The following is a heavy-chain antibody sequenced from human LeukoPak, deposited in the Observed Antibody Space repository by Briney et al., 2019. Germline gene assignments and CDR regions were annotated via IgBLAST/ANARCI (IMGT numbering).Heavy chain of an antibody. Sequence: SVKVSCKASGGTFNSYAISWVRQAPGQGLEWMGGIIPTFGTANHAQKFQGRVTITTDESTSTAYLELSSLRSEDTAVYYCARPDKLRLGELSAFDHWGQGTLVTVSS. CDR1: GGTFNSYA. CDR2: IIPTFGTA. D-gene: IGHD3-16*02. CDR3: ARPDKLRLGELSAFDH. J-gene: IGHJ4*02. V-gene: IGHV1-69*05.